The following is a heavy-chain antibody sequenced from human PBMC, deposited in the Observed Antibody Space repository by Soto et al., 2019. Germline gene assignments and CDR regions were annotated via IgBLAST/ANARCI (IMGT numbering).Heavy chain of an antibody. Sequence: QVQLVQSGAEVKKPGASVKVSCRASGYTFTTYAMHWVRQAPGQRLEWMGWINGGNADTKYSQKFQGRVSITRDTSASTVYMELSSLTSEDTAVYYCARGSVVRGVTTSVPHDYWGQGTLVTVSS. J-gene: IGHJ4*02. CDR3: ARGSVVRGVTTSVPHDY. D-gene: IGHD3-10*01. V-gene: IGHV1-3*01. CDR2: INGGNADT. CDR1: GYTFTTYA.